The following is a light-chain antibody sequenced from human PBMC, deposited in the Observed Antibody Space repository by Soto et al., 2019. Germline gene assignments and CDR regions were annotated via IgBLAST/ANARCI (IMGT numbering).Light chain of an antibody. Sequence: VMTQSPATLSLSPGERVTLSCRASQSVSSYLAWYQQKPGQAPRLLIYDASNRATGIPARFSGSGSGTGFTLTISSLEPEDFAVYYCQQRSNWPWTFGQGTKVDIK. V-gene: IGKV3-11*01. CDR3: QQRSNWPWT. CDR2: DAS. CDR1: QSVSSY. J-gene: IGKJ1*01.